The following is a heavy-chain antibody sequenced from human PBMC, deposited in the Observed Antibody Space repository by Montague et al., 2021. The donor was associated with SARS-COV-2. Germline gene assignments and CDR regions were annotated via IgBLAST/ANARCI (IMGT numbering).Heavy chain of an antibody. CDR1: GFSLSTSGMC. Sequence: PALAKPTQTLTLTCTFSGFSLSTSGMCVSWIRQPPGKALEWLARIDWDDDKYYSTSLKTRLTISKDTPKNQVVLTTTNMDPVDTATYYCAREYSSGVYFDYWGQGTLVTVSS. CDR3: AREYSSGVYFDY. CDR2: IDWDDDK. D-gene: IGHD6-19*01. J-gene: IGHJ4*02. V-gene: IGHV2-70*11.